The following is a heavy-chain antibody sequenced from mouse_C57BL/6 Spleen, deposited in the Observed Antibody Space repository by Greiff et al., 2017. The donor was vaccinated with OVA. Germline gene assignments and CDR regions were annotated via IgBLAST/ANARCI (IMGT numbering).Heavy chain of an antibody. CDR2: INPSNGGT. D-gene: IGHD4-1*01. CDR1: GYTFTSYW. CDR3: AREGLLTGPWFAY. J-gene: IGHJ3*01. Sequence: QVQLQQPGTELVKPGASVKLSCKASGYTFTSYWMHWVKQRPGQGLEWIGNINPSNGGTTYNEKFKSKATLTVDKSSSTAYMQLSSLTSEDSAVYYCAREGLLTGPWFAYWGQGTLVTVSA. V-gene: IGHV1-53*01.